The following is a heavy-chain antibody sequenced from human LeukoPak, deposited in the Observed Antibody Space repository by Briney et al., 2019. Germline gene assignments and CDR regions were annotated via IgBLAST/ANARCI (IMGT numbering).Heavy chain of an antibody. CDR3: AKGGSSWYRWFDP. D-gene: IGHD6-13*01. Sequence: GGSLRLSCAASGFTFSSYWMHWVRQAPGKGLVWVSRINSDGSSTSYADSVKGRFTISRDNAKNTLYLQMNSLRAEDTAVYYCAKGGSSWYRWFDPWGQGTLVTVSS. CDR1: GFTFSSYW. J-gene: IGHJ5*02. V-gene: IGHV3-74*01. CDR2: INSDGSST.